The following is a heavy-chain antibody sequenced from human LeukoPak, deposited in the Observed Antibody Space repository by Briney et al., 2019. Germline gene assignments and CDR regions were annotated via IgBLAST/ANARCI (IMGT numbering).Heavy chain of an antibody. J-gene: IGHJ4*02. CDR2: ISYDGSNK. CDR1: GFTFSSYA. V-gene: IGHV3-30-3*01. Sequence: GGSLRLSCAASGFTFSSYAMHWVRQAPGKGLEGVAVISYDGSNKYYADSVKGRFTISRDNSKNTLYLQMNSLRAEDTAVYYCARDDDVVVPAATAGGYWGQGTLVTVSS. D-gene: IGHD2-2*01. CDR3: ARDDDVVVPAATAGGY.